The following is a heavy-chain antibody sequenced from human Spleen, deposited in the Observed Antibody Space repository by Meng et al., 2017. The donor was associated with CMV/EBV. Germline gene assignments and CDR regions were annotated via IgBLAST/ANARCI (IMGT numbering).Heavy chain of an antibody. CDR1: GFTFSSYS. D-gene: IGHD3-3*01. CDR3: ARDSTSNYDVWSGYPVGYYYYYGMDV. V-gene: IGHV3-21*01. Sequence: GGSLRLSCAASGFTFSSYSMNWVRQAPGKGLEWVSSISSSSSYIYYADSVKGRFTISRDNAKNSLYLQMNSLRAEDTAVYYCARDSTSNYDVWSGYPVGYYYYYGMDVWGQGTTVTVSS. J-gene: IGHJ6*02. CDR2: ISSSSSYI.